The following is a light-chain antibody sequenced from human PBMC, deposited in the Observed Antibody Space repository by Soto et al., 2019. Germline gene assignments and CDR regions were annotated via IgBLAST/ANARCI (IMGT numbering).Light chain of an antibody. Sequence: EVVLTQSPGTLSLSPGERATLSCRASQSISTSYLAWYQQRPGQAPRLLIYDASSRATGISDRFSGGGSGTDFTLTISRLEPEDVALYYCQQYADSPFTFGPGTKAEI. CDR3: QQYADSPFT. CDR1: QSISTSY. CDR2: DAS. V-gene: IGKV3-20*01. J-gene: IGKJ3*01.